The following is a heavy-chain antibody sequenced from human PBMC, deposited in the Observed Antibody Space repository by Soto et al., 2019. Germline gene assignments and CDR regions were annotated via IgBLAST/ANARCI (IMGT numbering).Heavy chain of an antibody. CDR3: ARDPPENYDSSAHAFDI. J-gene: IGHJ3*02. Sequence: GGSLRLSCAASGFTFSSYAMSWVRQAPGKGLEWVSAISGSGGSTYYADSVKGRFTISRDNSKNTLYLQMNSLRAEDTAVYYCARDPPENYDSSAHAFDIWGQGTMVTVSS. D-gene: IGHD3-22*01. V-gene: IGHV3-23*01. CDR2: ISGSGGST. CDR1: GFTFSSYA.